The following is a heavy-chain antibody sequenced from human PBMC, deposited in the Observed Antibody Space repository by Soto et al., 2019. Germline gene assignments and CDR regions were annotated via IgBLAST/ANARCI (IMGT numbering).Heavy chain of an antibody. J-gene: IGHJ6*03. V-gene: IGHV1-8*01. CDR2: MNPNSGNT. D-gene: IGHD3-10*01. CDR3: ARVVRRQVGVIIRGYYYYYMDV. CDR1: GYTFTSYD. Sequence: ASVKVSCKASGYTFTSYDINWVRQATGQGLEWMGWMNPNSGNTGYAQKFQGRVTMTRNTSISTAYMELSSLRSEDTAVYYCARVVRRQVGVIIRGYYYYYMDVWGKGTTVTGSS.